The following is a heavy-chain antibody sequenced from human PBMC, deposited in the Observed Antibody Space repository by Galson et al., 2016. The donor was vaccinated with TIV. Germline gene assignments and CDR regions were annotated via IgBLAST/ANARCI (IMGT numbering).Heavy chain of an antibody. CDR1: GFTFSSNG. J-gene: IGHJ4*02. V-gene: IGHV3-30*18. CDR2: ISYDGGDK. CDR3: AKVRLFNGDYRDY. D-gene: IGHD4-17*01. Sequence: SLRLSCAASGFTFSSNGVHWVRQAPGKGLEWVAFISYDGGDKYYADSVRGRFTISRDNSMNTLYLQMDSLRAEDTAIYYCAKVRLFNGDYRDYWGQGTLVTVSS.